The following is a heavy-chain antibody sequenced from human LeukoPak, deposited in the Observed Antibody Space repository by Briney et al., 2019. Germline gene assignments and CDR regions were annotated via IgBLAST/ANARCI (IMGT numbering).Heavy chain of an antibody. J-gene: IGHJ5*02. CDR3: ARDSWAEYCSSTSCSEDNWFDP. CDR2: IYYSGST. D-gene: IGHD2-2*01. CDR1: GGSISSGDYY. V-gene: IGHV4-30-4*01. Sequence: PSETLSLTCTVSGGSISSGDYYWSWIRQLPGKGLEWIGYIYYSGSTYYNPSLKSRVTISVDTSKNQFSLKLSSVTAADTAVYYCARDSWAEYCSSTSCSEDNWFDPWGQGTLVTVSS.